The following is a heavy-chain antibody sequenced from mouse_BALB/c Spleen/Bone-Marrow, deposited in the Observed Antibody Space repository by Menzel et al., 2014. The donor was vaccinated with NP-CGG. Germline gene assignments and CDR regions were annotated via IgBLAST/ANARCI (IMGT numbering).Heavy chain of an antibody. CDR3: ARTYYYGMDY. V-gene: IGHV2-2*02. CDR1: GFSLXSSG. Sequence: QVQLKDSGPGLVQPSQSLSITCTVSGFSLXSSGVHWVRQSPGKGLEWLGVIWSGGSTDYNAAFISSLSISKDNSKSQVFLKMNSLQANDTAIYYCARTYYYGMDYWGQGTSVTVSS. J-gene: IGHJ4*01. CDR2: IWSGGST.